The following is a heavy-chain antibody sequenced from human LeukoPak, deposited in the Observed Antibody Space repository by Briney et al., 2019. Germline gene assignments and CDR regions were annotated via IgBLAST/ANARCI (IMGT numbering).Heavy chain of an antibody. D-gene: IGHD6-19*01. V-gene: IGHV1-69*13. J-gene: IGHJ5*02. CDR2: IIPIFGTA. CDR3: ARRQWLVHYNWFDP. CDR1: GGTFSSYA. Sequence: GASVTVSFTASGGTFSSYAISWVRQAPGQGLEWMGGIIPIFGTANYAQKFQGRVTITADESTSTAYMELSSLRSEDTAVYYCARRQWLVHYNWFDPWGQGTLVTVSS.